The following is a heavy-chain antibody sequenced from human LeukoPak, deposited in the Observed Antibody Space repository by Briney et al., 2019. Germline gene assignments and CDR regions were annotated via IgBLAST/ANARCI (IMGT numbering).Heavy chain of an antibody. CDR1: GTYW. D-gene: IGHD2/OR15-2a*01. CDR3: VTFYETY. J-gene: IGHJ4*02. CDR2: INSDGSWT. V-gene: IGHV3-74*01. Sequence: GGSLRLSCAASGTYWMHWVRQAPGKGLVWVSHINSDGSWTGYADSVKGRFTISIDNAKNTVSLQMNNLRAEDTAVYYCVTFYETYWGRGTLVTVSS.